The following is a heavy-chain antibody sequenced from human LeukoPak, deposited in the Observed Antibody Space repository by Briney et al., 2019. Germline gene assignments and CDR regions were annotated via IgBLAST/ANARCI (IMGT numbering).Heavy chain of an antibody. Sequence: IYPGDSDTRYSPSFQGQVTISADKSISTAYLQWSSLKASDTAMYYCASFLDYGDFYFDYWGQGTLVXVSS. J-gene: IGHJ4*02. D-gene: IGHD4-17*01. CDR3: ASFLDYGDFYFDY. V-gene: IGHV5-51*01. CDR2: IYPGDSDT.